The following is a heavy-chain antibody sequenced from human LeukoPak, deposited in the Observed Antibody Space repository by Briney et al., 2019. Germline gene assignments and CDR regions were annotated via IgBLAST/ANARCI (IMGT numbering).Heavy chain of an antibody. CDR1: GSIDTYNY. J-gene: IGHJ5*02. Sequence: TGGSLRPSCGASGSIDTYNYLMWVRQAPGKGLEWVSMIHTGATYYADSVKGRFTISRDNSKSTLFLQMNSLRVEDTAIYYCATYDSWGQGTPVTVSS. D-gene: IGHD3-16*01. CDR2: IHTGAT. V-gene: IGHV3-53*01. CDR3: ATYDS.